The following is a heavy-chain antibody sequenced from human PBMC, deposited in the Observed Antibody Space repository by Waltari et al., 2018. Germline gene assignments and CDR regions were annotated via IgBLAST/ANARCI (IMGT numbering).Heavy chain of an antibody. D-gene: IGHD3-22*01. CDR3: ARWYYYDSSGYSDYYGMDV. V-gene: IGHV4-59*01. J-gene: IGHJ6*02. CDR1: GGSISSYY. CDR2: IYYSGST. Sequence: QVQLQESGPGLVKPSETLSLTCTVSGGSISSYYWRWIRQPPGKGLEWIGYIYYSGSTNYNPSLKSRVTISVDTSKNQFSLKLSSVTAADTAVYYCARWYYYDSSGYSDYYGMDVWGQGTTVTVSS.